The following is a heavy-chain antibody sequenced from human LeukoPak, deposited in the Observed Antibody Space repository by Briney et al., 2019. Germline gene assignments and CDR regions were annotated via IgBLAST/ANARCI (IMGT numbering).Heavy chain of an antibody. CDR1: RFSFSNYW. CDR2: INQDGSER. CDR3: ARGYWNFDY. J-gene: IGHJ4*02. D-gene: IGHD2-21*01. V-gene: IGHV3-7*04. Sequence: GGSLRLSCTPSRFSFSNYWMAWVRQAPGRGLEWVGNINQDGSERNYVDSVKGRFTISRDNAKNSLFLQMNSLRVEDTAVYYCARGYWNFDYWGQGTLVTVSS.